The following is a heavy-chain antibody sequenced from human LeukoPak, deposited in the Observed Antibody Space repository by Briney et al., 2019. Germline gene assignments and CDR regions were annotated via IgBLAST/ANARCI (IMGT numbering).Heavy chain of an antibody. CDR2: TCYRYKWYD. Sequence: SQTLSLTCAISGDSVSSKKGAWNWIRDSPSRGLEWLGRTCYRYKWYDDYAESLKGRITISPDKSKNQLSLQLNYVTPEDTAVYYCARGVGISGWYTFDYWGQGTLVTVSS. CDR1: GDSVSSKKGA. J-gene: IGHJ4*02. CDR3: ARGVGISGWYTFDY. V-gene: IGHV6-1*01. D-gene: IGHD6-19*01.